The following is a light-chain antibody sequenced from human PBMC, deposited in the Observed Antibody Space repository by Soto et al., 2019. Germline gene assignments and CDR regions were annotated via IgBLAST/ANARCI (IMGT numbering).Light chain of an antibody. CDR2: DAS. Sequence: EIVLTQSPATLSLSPGERATLSCRASQSVTKNNLNWYQQKPGQAPRLLIYDASNRATGIPARFSGSGSGTDFTLTISSLEPEDFAVYYCQQRSNWPLTFGGGTKVDIK. V-gene: IGKV3-11*01. CDR3: QQRSNWPLT. J-gene: IGKJ4*01. CDR1: QSVTKNN.